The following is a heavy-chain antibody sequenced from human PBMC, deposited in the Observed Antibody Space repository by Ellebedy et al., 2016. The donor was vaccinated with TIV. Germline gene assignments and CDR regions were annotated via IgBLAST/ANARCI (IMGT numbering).Heavy chain of an antibody. CDR2: LWNDETNF. CDR1: GFNLSPHG. V-gene: IGHV3-33*01. J-gene: IGHJ4*02. Sequence: GGSLRLXXAASGFNLSPHGIHWVRQAPGKGLEWLGILWNDETNFCCADSVKGRFTISRDNAKNTLYLQMNSLRAEDTAVYYCVREQAPGNWGLGTLVTVSS. CDR3: VREQAPGN.